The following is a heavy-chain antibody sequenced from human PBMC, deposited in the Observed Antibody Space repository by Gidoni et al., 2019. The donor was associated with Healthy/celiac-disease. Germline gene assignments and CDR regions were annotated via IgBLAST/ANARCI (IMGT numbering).Heavy chain of an antibody. Sequence: QVQLVESGGGVVQPGRSLRLSCAASGFTFSSYGMHWVRQAPGKGLEWVAVISYDGSNKYYADSVKGRFTISRDNSKNTLYLQMNSLRAEDTAVYYCAKDGPPINDILTGYPDYWGQGTLVTVSS. CDR1: GFTFSSYG. CDR3: AKDGPPINDILTGYPDY. CDR2: ISYDGSNK. D-gene: IGHD3-9*01. V-gene: IGHV3-30*18. J-gene: IGHJ4*02.